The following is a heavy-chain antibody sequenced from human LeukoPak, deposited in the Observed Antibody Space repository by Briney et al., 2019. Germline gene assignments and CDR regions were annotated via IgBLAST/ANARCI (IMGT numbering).Heavy chain of an antibody. J-gene: IGHJ4*02. CDR3: VKSGGSYYYGSGSSLFDY. Sequence: GGSLRLSCSASGFTFSSYAMHWVRQAPGKGLEYVSAIRSNGGSTYYADSVKGRFTISRDNSKNTLYLQMSSLRAEDTAVYYCVKSGGSYYYGSGSSLFDYWGQGTLVTVSS. V-gene: IGHV3-64D*09. CDR1: GFTFSSYA. CDR2: IRSNGGST. D-gene: IGHD3-10*01.